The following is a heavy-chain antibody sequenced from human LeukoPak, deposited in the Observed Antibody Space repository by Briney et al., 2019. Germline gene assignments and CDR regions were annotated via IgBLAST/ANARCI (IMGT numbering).Heavy chain of an antibody. J-gene: IGHJ4*02. Sequence: GGSLRLSCAASGFTFNRAWMTWVRQAPEKGLEWVGRIKSKPDGGTTDHAAPVKGRFTISRDDSKTTLYLQMNSLKAEDTAVYYCATGYYYDSSGYNWGQGTLVTVSS. V-gene: IGHV3-15*01. D-gene: IGHD3-22*01. CDR3: ATGYYYDSSGYN. CDR1: GFTFNRAW. CDR2: IKSKPDGGTT.